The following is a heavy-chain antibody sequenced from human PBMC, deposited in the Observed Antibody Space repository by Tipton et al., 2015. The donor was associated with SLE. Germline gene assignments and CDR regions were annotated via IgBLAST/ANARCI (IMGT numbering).Heavy chain of an antibody. J-gene: IGHJ3*02. CDR2: MYYSGIT. CDR3: ARARYGDI. Sequence: TLSLTCSVSGGSIRTYYWSWIRQTPGKGLEWIGYMYYSGITNYNPSLKSRLTISVGTSRNQFSLKLSSVTAADTAVYYCARARYGDIWGQGTMVTVSS. V-gene: IGHV4-59*12. CDR1: GGSIRTYY. D-gene: IGHD4-17*01.